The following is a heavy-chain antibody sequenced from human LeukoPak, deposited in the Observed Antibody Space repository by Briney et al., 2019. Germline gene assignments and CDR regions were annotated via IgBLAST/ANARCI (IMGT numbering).Heavy chain of an antibody. CDR1: GFTFSSYS. J-gene: IGHJ4*02. Sequence: GGSLRLSCAASGFTFSSYSMNWVRQTPGKGLEWVSSISSSSSYIYYADSVKGRFTISRDNAKNSLYLQMNSLRAEDTAVYYCARVPLTTVTTDFDYWGQGTLVTVSS. CDR3: ARVPLTTVTTDFDY. CDR2: ISSSSSYI. D-gene: IGHD4-17*01. V-gene: IGHV3-21*01.